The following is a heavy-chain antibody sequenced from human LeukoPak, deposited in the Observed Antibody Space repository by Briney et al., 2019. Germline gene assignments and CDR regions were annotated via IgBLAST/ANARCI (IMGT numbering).Heavy chain of an antibody. D-gene: IGHD3-10*01. CDR3: AKGTDMVRGAVDY. V-gene: IGHV3-74*01. Sequence: GGSLRLSCAASGFTFSSYWMHWVRQAPGKGLVWVSRINSDGSSTSYADSVKGRFTISRDNAKNTLYLQMNSLRAEDTALYYCAKGTDMVRGAVDYWGQGTLVTVSS. CDR1: GFTFSSYW. J-gene: IGHJ4*02. CDR2: INSDGSST.